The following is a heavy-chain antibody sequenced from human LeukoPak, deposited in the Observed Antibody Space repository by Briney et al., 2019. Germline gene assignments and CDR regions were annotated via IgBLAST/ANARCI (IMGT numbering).Heavy chain of an antibody. CDR1: GXTFSSYS. Sequence: GGSLRLSCAASGXTFSSYSMSWVRQAPGKGLEWVSYISSSSTTYYAESVKGRFTISRDNAKNSLYLQMSSLRDGDTAVYFCARDYASGSYPIGYWGQGTLVTVSS. CDR2: ISSSSTT. CDR3: ARDYASGSYPIGY. J-gene: IGHJ4*02. V-gene: IGHV3-48*02. D-gene: IGHD3-16*01.